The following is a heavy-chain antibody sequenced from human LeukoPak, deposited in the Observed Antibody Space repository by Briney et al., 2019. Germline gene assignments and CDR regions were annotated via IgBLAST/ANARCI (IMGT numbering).Heavy chain of an antibody. Sequence: GASVKVSCKASGYTFTSYDINWVRQATGQGLEWMGWMNPNSGNTGYAQKFQGRVTMTRNTSISTAYMELSSLRSEDTAVYYCASGPGGDYYYYMDVWGKGTTVTVSS. J-gene: IGHJ6*03. CDR3: ASGPGGDYYYYMDV. D-gene: IGHD3-16*01. V-gene: IGHV1-8*01. CDR1: GYTFTSYD. CDR2: MNPNSGNT.